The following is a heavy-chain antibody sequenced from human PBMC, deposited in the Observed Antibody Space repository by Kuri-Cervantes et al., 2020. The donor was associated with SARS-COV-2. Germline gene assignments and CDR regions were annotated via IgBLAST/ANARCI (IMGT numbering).Heavy chain of an antibody. V-gene: IGHV4-59*08. Sequence: SETLSLTCTVSGGSISSYYWSWIRQPPGKGLEWIGYIYYSGSTNYNPSLKSRVTISVDRSKNQFSLRLTSVTAADTAVYYCARVVVTATYYFDCWGQGTLVTVSS. D-gene: IGHD2-21*02. CDR1: GGSISSYY. CDR2: IYYSGST. J-gene: IGHJ4*02. CDR3: ARVVVTATYYFDC.